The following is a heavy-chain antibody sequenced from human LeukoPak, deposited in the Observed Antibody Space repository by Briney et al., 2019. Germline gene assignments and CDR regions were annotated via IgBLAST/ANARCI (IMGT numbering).Heavy chain of an antibody. CDR1: GGSISGYH. CDR2: VYYSGSS. J-gene: IGHJ6*03. V-gene: IGHV4-59*01. Sequence: SETLSLTCNVSGGSISGYHWSWIRQPPGKGLEWLGYVYYSGSSNYNPSLKSRVTISADTSKNQFSLKLSSVTAADTAVYYCARVPRSYYYYYYMDVWGKGTTVTVSS. CDR3: ARVPRSYYYYYYMDV.